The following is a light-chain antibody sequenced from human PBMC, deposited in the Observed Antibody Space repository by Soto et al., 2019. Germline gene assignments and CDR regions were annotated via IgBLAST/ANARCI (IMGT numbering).Light chain of an antibody. V-gene: IGKV1-5*03. J-gene: IGKJ1*01. CDR3: QHYHTYWWS. Sequence: DIQMTQSPSSLSASVGDTVTLTCRASQDVATWLAWFQQRPGKAPKLLISQASTLASGVPSRFSGSGSGTVFTRTISSLQPDYFATYFCQHYHTYWWSFGPGSKVELK. CDR2: QAS. CDR1: QDVATW.